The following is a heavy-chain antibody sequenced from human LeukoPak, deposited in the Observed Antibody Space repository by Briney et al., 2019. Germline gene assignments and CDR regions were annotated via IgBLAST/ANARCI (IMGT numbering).Heavy chain of an antibody. CDR2: INPNSGGT. V-gene: IGHV1-2*02. CDR1: GYTFTGYY. Sequence: ASVKVSCKASGYTFTGYYMHWVRQAPGQGLEWMGWINPNSGGTNYAQKFQGRVTMTRDTSISTAYMELSRLRSDDTAVYCCARGGGIVVVVAAYRFDYWGQGTLVTVSS. D-gene: IGHD2-15*01. J-gene: IGHJ4*02. CDR3: ARGGGIVVVVAAYRFDY.